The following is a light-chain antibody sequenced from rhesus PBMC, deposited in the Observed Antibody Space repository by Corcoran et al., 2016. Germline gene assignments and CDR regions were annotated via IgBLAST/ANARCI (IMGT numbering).Light chain of an antibody. Sequence: DIQMTQSPSSLSASVGDRLTITCRASENVNNYLHWYQQKPGKAPKLLIYAASTWQSGVPSRFSGSGSGTYYTFTISSLQPEDVATYYCQHSYGTPFTFGPGTKVDIK. V-gene: IGKV1-74*01. CDR2: AAS. CDR1: ENVNNY. J-gene: IGKJ3*01. CDR3: QHSYGTPFT.